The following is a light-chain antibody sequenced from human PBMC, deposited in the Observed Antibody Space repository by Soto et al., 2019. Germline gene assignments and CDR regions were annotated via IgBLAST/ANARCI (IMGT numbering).Light chain of an antibody. Sequence: EIVLTQSPGTLSLSPGERATLSCRARQSVSSSRLAWYQQRPGQAPSLLIYGASSRASGIPDRFSGSGSGTDFLLPISGPEPEDFAVYCCKQYGRSPITGGQGIRLEI. CDR2: GAS. J-gene: IGKJ5*01. CDR1: QSVSSSR. V-gene: IGKV3-20*01. CDR3: KQYGRSPIT.